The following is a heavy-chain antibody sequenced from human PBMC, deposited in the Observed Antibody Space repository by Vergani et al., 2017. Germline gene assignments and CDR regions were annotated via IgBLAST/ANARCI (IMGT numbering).Heavy chain of an antibody. J-gene: IGHJ6*02. CDR2: IYTSGST. CDR3: ARDSEFNYYYGMDV. CDR1: GGSISSYY. D-gene: IGHD3-10*01. V-gene: IGHV4-59*10. Sequence: QVQLQQWGAGLLKPSETLSLTCTVSGGSISSYYWSWIRQPAGKGLEWIGRIYTSGSTNYNPSLKSRVTMSVDTSKNQFSLKLSSVTAADTAVYYCARDSEFNYYYGMDVWGQGTTVTVSS.